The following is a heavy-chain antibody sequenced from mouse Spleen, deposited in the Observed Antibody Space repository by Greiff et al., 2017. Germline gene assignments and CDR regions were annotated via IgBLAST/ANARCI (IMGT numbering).Heavy chain of an antibody. J-gene: IGHJ3*01. CDR1: GFTFSDYG. V-gene: IGHV5-17*01. CDR3: ARGVFAY. Sequence: DVHLVESGGGLVQPGGSRKLSCAASGFTFSDYGMHWVRQAPEKGLEWVAYISSGSSTIYYADTVKGRFTISRDNAKNTLFLQMTSLRSEDTAMYYCARGVFAYWGQGTLVTVSA. CDR2: ISSGSSTI.